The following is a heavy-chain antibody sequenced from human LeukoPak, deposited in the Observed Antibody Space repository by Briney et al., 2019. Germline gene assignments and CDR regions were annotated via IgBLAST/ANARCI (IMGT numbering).Heavy chain of an antibody. CDR3: ARLVVVQGMDV. D-gene: IGHD2-2*01. CDR2: IYYSGST. V-gene: IGHV4-39*01. Sequence: SETLSLTCTVSGGSISSSSYYWGWIRQPPGKGLEWIGSIYYSGSTYYNLSLKSRVTISVDTSKNQFSLKLSSVTAADTAVYYCARLVVVQGMDVWGQGTTVTVSS. J-gene: IGHJ6*02. CDR1: GGSISSSSYY.